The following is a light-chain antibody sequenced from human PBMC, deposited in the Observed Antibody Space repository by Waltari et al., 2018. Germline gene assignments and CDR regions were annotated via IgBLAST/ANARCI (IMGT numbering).Light chain of an antibody. V-gene: IGKV1-5*03. CDR3: QQYNDYPLT. Sequence: DIQMTQSPSTLSASVGGRVTITCRASQIISTWLAWYQQKPGKAPKHLIYKACGLESGVPSRFSGSGSGTECTLTISSLQPDDFATYYCQQYNDYPLTFGGGTKVEIK. J-gene: IGKJ4*01. CDR2: KAC. CDR1: QIISTW.